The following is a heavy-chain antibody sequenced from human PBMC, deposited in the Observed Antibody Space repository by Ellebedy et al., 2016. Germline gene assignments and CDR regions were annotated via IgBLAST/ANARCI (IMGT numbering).Heavy chain of an antibody. CDR3: ARGRRSHDQFAPFDF. Sequence: SETLSLTCNVSGGSINSYYWSWIRQPPGRGLAWLGYFYNSGSANYNPSLKSRATISGDPSRNQFSLRLNSVTAADTALYYCARGRRSHDQFAPFDFWGQGILVAVST. CDR1: GGSINSYY. CDR2: FYNSGSA. J-gene: IGHJ4*02. D-gene: IGHD2-15*01. V-gene: IGHV4-59*01.